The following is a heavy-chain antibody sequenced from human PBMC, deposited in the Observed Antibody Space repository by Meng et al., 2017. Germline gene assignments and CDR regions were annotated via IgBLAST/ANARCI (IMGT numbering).Heavy chain of an antibody. CDR3: ARVVYSSGWSFDY. J-gene: IGHJ4*02. D-gene: IGHD6-19*01. CDR1: GVAFSSYG. Sequence: GSGGGGCQPGGILGLSCAGCGVAFSSYGMRWVRQAPGKGLEWVAVKWYDGSNKYYAASVKGRFTISRDNSKNTLYLQMNSLRAEDTAVYYCARVVYSSGWSFDYWGQGTLVTVSS. V-gene: IGHV3-33*01. CDR2: KWYDGSNK.